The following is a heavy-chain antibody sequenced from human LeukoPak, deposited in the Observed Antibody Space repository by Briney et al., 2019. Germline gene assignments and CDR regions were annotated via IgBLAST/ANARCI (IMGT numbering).Heavy chain of an antibody. J-gene: IGHJ4*02. V-gene: IGHV4-59*01. CDR2: ISYSGSA. CDR3: ARGGGFDWGAFDY. D-gene: IGHD5-12*01. CDR1: GGSINSYY. Sequence: SETLSLTCTVSGGSINSYYWSWIRQPPGKGLEWIGFISYSGSAGYRPSLKSRVTISVDTSKNQFSLKLSSVTAADTAVYYCARGGGFDWGAFDYWGQGTLVTVSS.